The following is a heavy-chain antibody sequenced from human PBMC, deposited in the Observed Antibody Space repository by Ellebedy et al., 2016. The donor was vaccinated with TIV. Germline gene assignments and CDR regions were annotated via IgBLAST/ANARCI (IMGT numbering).Heavy chain of an antibody. Sequence: GESLKISCAASGFTFNSYSMNWVRQAPGKGLEWISYISKSDTTYYADSVRGRFTISRDNAKRSFYLQMISLRLEDTAVYYCARDAMVWIFDSWGQGTLVTVSS. CDR3: ARDAMVWIFDS. J-gene: IGHJ4*02. V-gene: IGHV3-48*01. D-gene: IGHD1-14*01. CDR1: GFTFNSYS. CDR2: ISKSDTT.